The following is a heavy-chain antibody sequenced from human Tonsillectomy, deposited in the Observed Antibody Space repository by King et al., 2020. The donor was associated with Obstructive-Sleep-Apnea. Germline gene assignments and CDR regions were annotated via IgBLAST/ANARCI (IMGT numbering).Heavy chain of an antibody. V-gene: IGHV5-10-1*01. D-gene: IGHD3-10*01. J-gene: IGHJ6*02. CDR2: IDPTDSYT. CDR1: GYSFTTYW. CDR3: TRHITMVQAFMDV. Sequence: VQLVESGAEVKKPGESLRISCKGSGYSFTTYWISWVRQMPGKGLEWMGRIDPTDSYTNYSPSFQGHVTISIDKSISTAYLQWSNLKASDTAIYYCTRHITMVQAFMDVWGQGTTVTVSS.